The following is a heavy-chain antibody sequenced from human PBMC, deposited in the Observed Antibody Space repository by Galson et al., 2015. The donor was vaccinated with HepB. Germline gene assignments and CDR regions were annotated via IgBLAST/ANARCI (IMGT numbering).Heavy chain of an antibody. D-gene: IGHD6-13*01. J-gene: IGHJ6*02. CDR3: ARDRDNGGYYGIDV. Sequence: SLRLSCAASGFTFGGHAMHWVRQAPGKGLEWVADIWSDGSNKCYGGSVKGRFTISRDNSKDTLYLQLNSLRAEDTAVYYCARDRDNGGYYGIDVWGQGTTVTVFS. CDR1: GFTFGGHA. CDR2: IWSDGSNK. V-gene: IGHV3-33*01.